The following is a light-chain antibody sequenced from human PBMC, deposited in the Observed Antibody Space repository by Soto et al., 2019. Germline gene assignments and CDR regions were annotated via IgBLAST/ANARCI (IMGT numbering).Light chain of an antibody. J-gene: IGKJ1*01. Sequence: EIVLTQSPGTLSLSPGERATLSCRASQSVSSSYLAWYQQKLGQAPRLLIYDASNRATGIPDRFSGSGSGTDFTLTISRLEPEDFEVYYCQQYGSSPITFGQGTKVDIK. CDR1: QSVSSSY. CDR3: QQYGSSPIT. V-gene: IGKV3-20*01. CDR2: DAS.